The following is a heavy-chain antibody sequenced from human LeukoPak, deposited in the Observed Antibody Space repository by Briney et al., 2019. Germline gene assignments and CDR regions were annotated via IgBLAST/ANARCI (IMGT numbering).Heavy chain of an antibody. Sequence: SVKVSCKASGGTFSSYAISWVRQAPGQGLEWMGGIIPIFGTANYAQKFQGRVTITADKSASTVYMELSSLRSEDTAVYYCASGDENWFDPWGQGTLVTVSS. J-gene: IGHJ5*02. V-gene: IGHV1-69*06. CDR1: GGTFSSYA. CDR2: IIPIFGTA. D-gene: IGHD3-10*01. CDR3: ASGDENWFDP.